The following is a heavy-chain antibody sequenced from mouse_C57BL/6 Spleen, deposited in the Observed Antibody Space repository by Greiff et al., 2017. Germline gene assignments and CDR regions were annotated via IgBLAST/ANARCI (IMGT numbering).Heavy chain of an antibody. CDR3: ATYDGCYVGALED. CDR2: IHPAGSDT. Sequence: QVQLQQPGAELVKPGASVKVSCKASGYTFTSYWMPWVKQRPGQGLEWIGRIHPAGSDTNYNQKFKGKATLTVDKSSSTAYMQLSSLTSEDSAVYYCATYDGCYVGALEDWGKGTSVTVSS. CDR1: GYTFTSYW. J-gene: IGHJ4*01. V-gene: IGHV1-74*01. D-gene: IGHD2-3*01.